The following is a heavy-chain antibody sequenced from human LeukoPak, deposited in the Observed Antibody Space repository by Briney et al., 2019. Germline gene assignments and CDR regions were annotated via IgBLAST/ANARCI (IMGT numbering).Heavy chain of an antibody. CDR2: INPNSGGT. CDR3: ARDRDYGSGIFDY. CDR1: GGTFSSYA. D-gene: IGHD3-10*01. Sequence: ASVKVSCKASGGTFSSYAISWVRQAPEQGLEWMGWINPNSGGTNYAQKFQGRVTMTRDTSISTAYMELNRLRSDDTAVYYYARDRDYGSGIFDYWGQGTLVTVSS. J-gene: IGHJ4*02. V-gene: IGHV1-2*02.